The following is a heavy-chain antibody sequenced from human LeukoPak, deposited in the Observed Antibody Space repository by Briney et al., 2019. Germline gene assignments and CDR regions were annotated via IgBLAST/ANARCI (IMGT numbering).Heavy chain of an antibody. V-gene: IGHV4-39*01. CDR2: IYYSGST. D-gene: IGHD3-22*01. Sequence: NPSETLSLTCTVSGGSISSSSYYWGWIRQPPGKGLEWIGSIYYSGSTYYNPSLKSRVTISVDTSKNQFSLKLSSVTAADTAVYYCARLQITTLDYWGQGTLVTVSS. CDR3: ARLQITTLDY. CDR1: GGSISSSSYY. J-gene: IGHJ4*02.